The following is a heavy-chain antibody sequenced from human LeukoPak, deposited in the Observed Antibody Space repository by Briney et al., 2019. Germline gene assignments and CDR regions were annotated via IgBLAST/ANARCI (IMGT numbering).Heavy chain of an antibody. V-gene: IGHV3-30*04. Sequence: TGGSLRLSCAASGFTFSSYAMHWVRQAPGKGLEWVAVTSYDGSNKYYADSVKGRFTISRDNSKNTLYLQMNSLRAEDTAVYYCARDVGGVINSLEYWGQGTLVTVSS. CDR1: GFTFSSYA. CDR2: TSYDGSNK. CDR3: ARDVGGVINSLEY. J-gene: IGHJ4*02. D-gene: IGHD3-10*01.